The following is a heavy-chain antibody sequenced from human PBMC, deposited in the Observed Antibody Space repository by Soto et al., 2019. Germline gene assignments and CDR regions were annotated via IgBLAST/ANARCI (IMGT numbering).Heavy chain of an antibody. V-gene: IGHV1-18*01. J-gene: IGHJ6*02. Sequence: ASVKVSCKASGYTFTSYGISCVRQAPGQGLEWMGWISAYNGNTNYAQKLQGRVTMTTDTSTSTAYMELRSLRSDDTAVYYCARRGLTWYYDFWSGSYPGYYGMDVWGQGTTVTVSS. CDR2: ISAYNGNT. D-gene: IGHD3-3*01. CDR3: ARRGLTWYYDFWSGSYPGYYGMDV. CDR1: GYTFTSYG.